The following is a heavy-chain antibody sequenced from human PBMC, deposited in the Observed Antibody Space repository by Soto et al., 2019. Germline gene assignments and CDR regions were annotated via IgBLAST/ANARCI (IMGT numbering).Heavy chain of an antibody. Sequence: GGSLRLSCAASGFTFSSYAMSWVRQAPGKGLEWVSAISGSGGSTYYADSVKGRFTISRDNSKNTLYLQMNSLRAEDTAVYYCAKDFGYDFWSGYYPSFDYWGQGTLVTVSS. CDR2: ISGSGGST. CDR1: GFTFSSYA. D-gene: IGHD3-3*01. V-gene: IGHV3-23*01. J-gene: IGHJ4*02. CDR3: AKDFGYDFWSGYYPSFDY.